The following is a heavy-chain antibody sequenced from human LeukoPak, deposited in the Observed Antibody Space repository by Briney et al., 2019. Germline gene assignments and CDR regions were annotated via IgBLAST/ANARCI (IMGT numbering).Heavy chain of an antibody. Sequence: SETLSLTCTVSGGSISSGSYYWSWIRQPAGKGLEWIGRIYTSGSTNYNPSLKSRVTISVDTSKNQFSLKLSSVTAADTAVYYCARENIGYCSSTSCSYWGQGTLVTVSS. D-gene: IGHD2-2*01. CDR3: ARENIGYCSSTSCSY. CDR2: IYTSGST. V-gene: IGHV4-61*02. CDR1: GGSISSGSYY. J-gene: IGHJ4*02.